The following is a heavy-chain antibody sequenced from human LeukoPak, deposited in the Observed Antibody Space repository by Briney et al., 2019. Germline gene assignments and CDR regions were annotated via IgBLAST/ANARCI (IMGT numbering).Heavy chain of an antibody. J-gene: IGHJ4*02. CDR2: ISYDGSNK. V-gene: IGHV3-30*03. CDR3: ARDVYGSGSYSYFDY. CDR1: GFTFSSYG. Sequence: GGSLRLSCAASGFTFSSYGMHWVRQAPGKGLEWVAVISYDGSNKYYADSVKGRFTISRDNSKNTLYLQMNSLRAEDTAVYYCARDVYGSGSYSYFDYWGQGTLVTVSS. D-gene: IGHD3-10*01.